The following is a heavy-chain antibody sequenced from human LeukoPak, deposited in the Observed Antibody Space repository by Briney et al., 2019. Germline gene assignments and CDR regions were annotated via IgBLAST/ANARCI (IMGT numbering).Heavy chain of an antibody. D-gene: IGHD4-17*01. V-gene: IGHV7-4-1*02. J-gene: IGHJ3*02. Sequence: ASVKVSCRASGYTFTSYAMNWVRQAPGQGLEWMGWINTNTGNPTYAQGFTGRFVFSLDTSVSTAYLQISSLKAEDTAVYYCARSSDYGDQNDAFDIWGQGTMVTVSS. CDR1: GYTFTSYA. CDR2: INTNTGNP. CDR3: ARSSDYGDQNDAFDI.